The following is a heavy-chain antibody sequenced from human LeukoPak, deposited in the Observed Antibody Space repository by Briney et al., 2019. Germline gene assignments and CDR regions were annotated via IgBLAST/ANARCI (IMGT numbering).Heavy chain of an antibody. Sequence: SVKVSCKASGGTFSSYAISWVRQAPGQGLEWMGGIIPIFGTANYAQKFQGRVTITADESTSTAYMELSSLRSEDTAVYYCASHVLRFLEWFVWGQGTLVTVSS. CDR1: GGTFSSYA. CDR2: IIPIFGTA. V-gene: IGHV1-69*13. J-gene: IGHJ4*02. D-gene: IGHD3-3*01. CDR3: ASHVLRFLEWFV.